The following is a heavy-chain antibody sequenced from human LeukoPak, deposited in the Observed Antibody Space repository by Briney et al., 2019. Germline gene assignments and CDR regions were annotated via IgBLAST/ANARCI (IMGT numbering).Heavy chain of an antibody. J-gene: IGHJ4*02. V-gene: IGHV3-49*04. Sequence: PGGSLRLSCTASGFTFGDYAMSWVRQAPGKGLEWVGFIRSKAYGGTTEYAASVKGRFTISRDDSKSIAYLQMNSLKTEDTAVCYCTRDRHYYDSSGYPRRYFDYWGQGTLVTVSS. CDR1: GFTFGDYA. D-gene: IGHD3-22*01. CDR3: TRDRHYYDSSGYPRRYFDY. CDR2: IRSKAYGGTT.